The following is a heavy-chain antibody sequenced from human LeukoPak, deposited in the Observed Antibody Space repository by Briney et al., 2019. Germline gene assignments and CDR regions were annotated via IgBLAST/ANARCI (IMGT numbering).Heavy chain of an antibody. CDR1: GFTFSSYG. D-gene: IGHD3-22*01. CDR2: ISYDGSNK. J-gene: IGHJ3*02. V-gene: IGHV3-30*18. CDR3: AKARNYYDSSGHSPDAFDI. Sequence: PGRSLRLSCAASGFTFSSYGMHWVRQAPGKGLEWVAVISYDGSNKYYADSVKGRFTISRDNSKNTLYLQMNSLRAEDTAVYYCAKARNYYDSSGHSPDAFDIWGQGTMVTVSS.